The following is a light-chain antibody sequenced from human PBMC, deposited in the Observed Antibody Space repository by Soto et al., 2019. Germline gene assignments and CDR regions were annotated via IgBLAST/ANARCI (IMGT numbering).Light chain of an antibody. J-gene: IGKJ1*01. CDR3: QQYNNWPGT. Sequence: EIVMKQSPATLSVSPGERATLSCRASQSVSSTLAWYQQKPGQAPRLLIYGASTRATGIPARFSGSGSGTEFTLTISSRQSEDFAVYYCQQYNNWPGTFGHGTKVEI. CDR1: QSVSST. V-gene: IGKV3-15*01. CDR2: GAS.